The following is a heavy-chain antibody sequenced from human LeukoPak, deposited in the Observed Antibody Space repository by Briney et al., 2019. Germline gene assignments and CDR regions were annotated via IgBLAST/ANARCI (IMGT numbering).Heavy chain of an antibody. J-gene: IGHJ4*02. V-gene: IGHV3-21*01. CDR3: ARGHYYGSGSYIPFDY. CDR1: GFTFSSYS. CDR2: ISSSSSYI. D-gene: IGHD3-10*01. Sequence: GGSLRLSCAASGFTFSSYSMNWVRQAPGKGLEWVSSISSSSSYIYHADSVKGRFTISRDNAKNSPYLQMNSLRAEDTAVYYCARGHYYGSGSYIPFDYWGQGTLVTVSS.